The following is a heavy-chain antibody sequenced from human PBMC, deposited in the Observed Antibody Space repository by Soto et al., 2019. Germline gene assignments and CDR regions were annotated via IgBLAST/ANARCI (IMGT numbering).Heavy chain of an antibody. J-gene: IGHJ6*02. V-gene: IGHV1-2*02. D-gene: IGHD3-3*01. CDR2: INPNSGGT. CDR3: AVDDYDFWSGYPYGMDV. Sequence: ASVKVSCKASGYTFTGYYMHWVRQAPGQGLEWMGWINPNSGGTNNAQKFQGRVTMARETSISTAYMELSRLRSDDTAVYYCAVDDYDFWSGYPYGMDVWGQGTTVTVSS. CDR1: GYTFTGYY.